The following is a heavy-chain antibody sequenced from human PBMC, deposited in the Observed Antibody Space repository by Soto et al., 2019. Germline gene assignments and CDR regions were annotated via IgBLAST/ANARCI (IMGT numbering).Heavy chain of an antibody. CDR3: ASSYGSGYRAFDY. CDR2: INPILRMS. D-gene: IGHD3-10*01. J-gene: IGHJ4*02. CDR1: GDTFSFYS. Sequence: VQLVQSGAEVKKPGSSVKVSCKASGDTFSFYSINWVRQAPGLGLEWMGRINPILRMSNYAQRFQGRVTMTADKSTSTAYMELSSLRSEDTAMYYCASSYGSGYRAFDYWGQVALVTFSS. V-gene: IGHV1-69*02.